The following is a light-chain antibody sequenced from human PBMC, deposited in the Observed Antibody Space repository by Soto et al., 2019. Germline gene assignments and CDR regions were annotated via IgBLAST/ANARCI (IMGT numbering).Light chain of an antibody. J-gene: IGLJ3*02. V-gene: IGLV4-69*01. CDR2: LDSDGSY. Sequence: QLVLTQSPSASASLGASVKLTCTLSSGHSSYAIAWHQLQPEKGPRSLMKLDSDGSYTKGDGIPDRFSGSSSGAERYLTISSLQSEDEADYYCQTWGTGFQVFGGGTKLTVL. CDR3: QTWGTGFQV. CDR1: SGHSSYA.